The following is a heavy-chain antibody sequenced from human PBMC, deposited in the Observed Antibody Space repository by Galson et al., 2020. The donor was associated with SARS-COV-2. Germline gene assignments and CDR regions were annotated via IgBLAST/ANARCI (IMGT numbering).Heavy chain of an antibody. J-gene: IGHJ3*02. CDR3: ARDVSGGASDI. D-gene: IGHD1-26*01. CDR1: GFTFTNYA. Sequence: GGSLRLSCAASGFTFTNYAIHWVHQAPGKGLEWVAVISHDGRIEVYADSVKGRFTISRDNSENMLFLQMDSLRADDTAVYYCARDVSGGASDIWGQGTMVTVSS. CDR2: ISHDGRIE. V-gene: IGHV3-30*04.